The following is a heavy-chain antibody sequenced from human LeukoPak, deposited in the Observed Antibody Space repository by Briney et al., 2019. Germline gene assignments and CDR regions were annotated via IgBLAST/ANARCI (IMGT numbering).Heavy chain of an antibody. V-gene: IGHV4-4*07. D-gene: IGHD6-19*01. J-gene: IGHJ3*02. CDR3: ARGEVAEVAFDI. CDR1: GGSISSYY. CDR2: SYTSGST. Sequence: SETLSLTCTVSGGSISSYYWSWIRQPAGKGLEWIGRSYTSGSTNYNPSLKSRVTMSVDTSKNQFSLKLSSVTAADTAVYYCARGEVAEVAFDIWGQGTMVTVSS.